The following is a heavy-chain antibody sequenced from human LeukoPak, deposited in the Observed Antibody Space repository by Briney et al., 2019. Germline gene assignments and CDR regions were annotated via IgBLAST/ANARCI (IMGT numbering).Heavy chain of an antibody. J-gene: IGHJ4*02. V-gene: IGHV1-69*05. D-gene: IGHD6-19*01. Sequence: ASVKVSCKASGGTFSTYALNWVRQAPGQGLEWMGGIIPFFGTANYAQKFQGRVTITTDESTTTAYMELSSLRSDDTAVYYCATGGKGAYDSGWTAIDYWGLGTLVTVSS. CDR1: GGTFSTYA. CDR2: IIPFFGTA. CDR3: ATGGKGAYDSGWTAIDY.